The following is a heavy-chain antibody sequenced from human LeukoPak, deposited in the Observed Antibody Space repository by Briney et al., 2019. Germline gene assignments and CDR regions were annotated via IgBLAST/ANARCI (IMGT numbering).Heavy chain of an antibody. J-gene: IGHJ4*02. CDR2: ISYDGSNK. D-gene: IGHD4-17*01. CDR1: GFTFSSYA. V-gene: IGHV3-30*18. CDR3: AKDQSDYAGYYFDY. Sequence: GGSLRLSCAASGFTFSSYAMHWVRQAPGKGLECVAIISYDGSNKFYADSVKGRFTISRDNSKNTLFLQMDSLRAEDTAVYYCAKDQSDYAGYYFDYWGQGTLVTVSS.